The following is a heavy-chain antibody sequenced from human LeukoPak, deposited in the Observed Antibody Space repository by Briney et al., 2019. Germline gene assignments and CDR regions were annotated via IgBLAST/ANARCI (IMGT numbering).Heavy chain of an antibody. V-gene: IGHV3-48*01. J-gene: IGHJ3*02. CDR2: ISSSGSTI. CDR3: ARGDLHYHDSTRWGFDI. Sequence: GGSLRLSCTVSGFTLSSYEMTWFRQAPGKGLEWVSYISSSGSTIYYADSVKGRFTISRDNSKNTLYLQMNSLRVEDTAVYYCARGDLHYHDSTRWGFDIWGQGTMVTVSS. CDR1: GFTLSSYE. D-gene: IGHD3-22*01.